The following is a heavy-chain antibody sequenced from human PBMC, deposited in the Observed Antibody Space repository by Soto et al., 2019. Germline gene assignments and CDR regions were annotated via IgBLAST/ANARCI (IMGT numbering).Heavy chain of an antibody. Sequence: QVQRVQSGAEVKKPGSSATVSCKASGGTFSSYAISWVRQAPGQGLEWVGGIIPIFGTTNYAKKFKGRVTITADESTSTAYMELRSLRSEDTDVYYCARRGATVTSYAFDIWGQGTMVTVSS. D-gene: IGHD4-4*01. V-gene: IGHV1-69*12. CDR1: GGTFSSYA. CDR3: ARRGATVTSYAFDI. CDR2: IIPIFGTT. J-gene: IGHJ3*02.